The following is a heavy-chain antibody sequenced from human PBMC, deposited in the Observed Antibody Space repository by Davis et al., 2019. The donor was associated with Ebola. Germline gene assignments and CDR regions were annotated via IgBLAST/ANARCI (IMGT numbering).Heavy chain of an antibody. CDR2: INTNTGNP. D-gene: IGHD6-13*01. Sequence: AASVKVSCKASGYTFTSYAMNWVRQAPGQGLEWMGWINTNTGNPTYAQGFTGRFVFSLDASVSTAYLQISSLKAEDTAVYYCARGQQLWHDAFDIWGQGTMVTVSS. CDR1: GYTFTSYA. J-gene: IGHJ3*02. CDR3: ARGQQLWHDAFDI. V-gene: IGHV7-4-1*02.